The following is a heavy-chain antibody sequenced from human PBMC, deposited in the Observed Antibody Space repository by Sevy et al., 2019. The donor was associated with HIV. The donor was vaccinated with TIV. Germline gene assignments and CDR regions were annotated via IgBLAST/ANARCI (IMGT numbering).Heavy chain of an antibody. V-gene: IGHV4-4*07. CDR3: ARVRFLSGDCSGGSCYSSWAYYYGMDV. Sequence: GSLRLSCTVSGGSISSYYWSWIRQPAGKGLEWIGRIYTSGSTNYNPSLKSRVTMSVDTSKNQFSLKLSSVTAAGTAVYYCARVRFLSGDCSGGSCYSSWAYYYGMDVWGQGTTVTVSS. CDR1: GGSISSYY. J-gene: IGHJ6*02. CDR2: IYTSGST. D-gene: IGHD2-15*01.